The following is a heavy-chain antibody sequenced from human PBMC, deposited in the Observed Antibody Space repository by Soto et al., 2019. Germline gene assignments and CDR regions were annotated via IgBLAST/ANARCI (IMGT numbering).Heavy chain of an antibody. Sequence: QVQLVQSGAEVKKPGSSVKVSCKASGGTFSSYAISWVRQAPGQGLEWMGGIIPIFGTANYAQKFQGRVTITADXXTXKXXMELSSLRSEDTAVYYCAINVLRFLESIYYYGMDVWGQGTTVTVSS. CDR3: AINVLRFLESIYYYGMDV. J-gene: IGHJ6*02. CDR1: GGTFSSYA. CDR2: IIPIFGTA. V-gene: IGHV1-69*12. D-gene: IGHD3-3*01.